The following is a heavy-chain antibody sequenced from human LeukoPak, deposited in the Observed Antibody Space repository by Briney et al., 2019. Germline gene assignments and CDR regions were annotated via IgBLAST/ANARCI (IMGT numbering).Heavy chain of an antibody. J-gene: IGHJ6*03. Sequence: GASVKVSFKASGYTFTSYYMHWVRQAPGQGLEWMGIINPSGGSTSYAQKFQGRVTMTRDTSTSTVYMELSSLRSEDTAVYYCARDPSMYSSGWKNYYYYYMDVWGKGTTVTISS. CDR3: ARDPSMYSSGWKNYYYYYMDV. CDR2: INPSGGST. CDR1: GYTFTSYY. D-gene: IGHD6-19*01. V-gene: IGHV1-46*01.